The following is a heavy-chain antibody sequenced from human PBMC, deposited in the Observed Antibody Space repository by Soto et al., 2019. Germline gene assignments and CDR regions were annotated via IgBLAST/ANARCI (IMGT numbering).Heavy chain of an antibody. CDR3: ARTRRFGVGAWYDP. V-gene: IGHV4-61*01. J-gene: IGHJ5*02. CDR2: LYDSGTT. D-gene: IGHD3-3*01. Sequence: QVQLQESGPGLVKPSETLSLICTVSGDSISSTSHYWSWIRQPPGKGLEWIGYLYDSGTTNYNLSLKSRVTISVDTSKNQVSLKLRSVTAADPAVYYCARTRRFGVGAWYDPWGQGTLVTVSS. CDR1: GDSISSTSHY.